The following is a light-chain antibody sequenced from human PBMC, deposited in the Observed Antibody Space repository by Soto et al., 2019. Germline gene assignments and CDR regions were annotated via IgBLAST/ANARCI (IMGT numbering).Light chain of an antibody. CDR3: AAWDDSLSALYV. CDR1: SSDVGGYNY. Sequence: QSALTQPPSASGSPGQSVTISCTGTSSDVGGYNYISWYQQHPGKAPKLMIYEVSKRPSGVPDRFSGSKSGTSASLAVSGLRSEDEADYYCAAWDDSLSALYVFGTGTKVTVL. J-gene: IGLJ1*01. V-gene: IGLV2-8*01. CDR2: EVS.